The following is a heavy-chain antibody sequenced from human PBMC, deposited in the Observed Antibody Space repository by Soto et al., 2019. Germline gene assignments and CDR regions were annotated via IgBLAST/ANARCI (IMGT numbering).Heavy chain of an antibody. CDR2: IWYDGSNK. V-gene: IGHV3-33*01. CDR1: GFTFSSYG. D-gene: IGHD6-13*01. Sequence: GGSLRLSCAASGFTFSSYGMHWVRQAPGKGLEWVAVIWYDGSNKYYADSVKGRFTISRDNSKNTLYLQMNSLRAEDTAVYYCARDYSSSWSPFDYWGQGTLVTV. CDR3: ARDYSSSWSPFDY. J-gene: IGHJ4*02.